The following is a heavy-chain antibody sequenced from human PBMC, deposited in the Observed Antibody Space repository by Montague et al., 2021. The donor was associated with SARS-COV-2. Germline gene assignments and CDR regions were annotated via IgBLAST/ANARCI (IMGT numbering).Heavy chain of an antibody. CDR1: GFTFRSYG. CDR2: MWNEGSKK. CDR3: AKETIAYGMDV. J-gene: IGHJ6*02. D-gene: IGHD4/OR15-4a*01. Sequence: SLRLSCAASGFTFRSYGMFWVRQAPGKGLEWVAVMWNEGSKKYYANSVKGRFTIPRDNSKNTLYLHMNSLRAEDTAVYYCAKETIAYGMDVWGQGTTVTVS. V-gene: IGHV3-33*06.